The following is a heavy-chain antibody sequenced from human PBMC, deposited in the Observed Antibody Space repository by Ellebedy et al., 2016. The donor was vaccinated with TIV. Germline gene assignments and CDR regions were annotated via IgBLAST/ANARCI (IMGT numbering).Heavy chain of an antibody. CDR3: ATSRARVY. CDR2: ISSSGSYL. Sequence: GESLKISCAASGFTFSSYTINWVRQPPGKVLEWVSSISSSGSYLYYADSVKCRFTISRDNAKNSLYLQMSSMRVDDTAVYYCATSRARVYWGQGTLVTVSS. CDR1: GFTFSSYT. J-gene: IGHJ4*02. V-gene: IGHV3-21*01.